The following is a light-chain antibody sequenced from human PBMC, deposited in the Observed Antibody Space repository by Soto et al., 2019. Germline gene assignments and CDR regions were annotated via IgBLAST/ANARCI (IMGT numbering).Light chain of an antibody. J-gene: IGKJ3*01. V-gene: IGKV3D-20*02. CDR1: QHVRNSY. CDR3: QHRNNKPFS. Sequence: ELTHSHGTRSLSPQDNDTLSCRSSQHVRNSYLAWYQQKPGKAPRLLIYDASSRDTGIPERFSGGGSGTDFTLTISRLEPEDFAVYYCQHRNNKPFSFGHGTKVDIK. CDR2: DAS.